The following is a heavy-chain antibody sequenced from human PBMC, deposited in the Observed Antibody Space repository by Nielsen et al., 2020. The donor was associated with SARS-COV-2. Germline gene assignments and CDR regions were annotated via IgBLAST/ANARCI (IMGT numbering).Heavy chain of an antibody. J-gene: IGHJ6*03. D-gene: IGHD1-1*01. V-gene: IGHV3-33*01. Sequence: GESLKISCAASGFTFSGYGMHWVRQAPGKGLEWVAVIWYDGSNKYHADSVKGRFTISRDNSKNTLFLQMNNLRAEDTAVYYCARGRCSSYNCAKLGGYMHVWGKGTTVTVSS. CDR1: GFTFSGYG. CDR2: IWYDGSNK. CDR3: ARGRCSSYNCAKLGGYMHV.